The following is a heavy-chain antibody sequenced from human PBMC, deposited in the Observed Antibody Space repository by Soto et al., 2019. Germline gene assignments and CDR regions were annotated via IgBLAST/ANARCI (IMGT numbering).Heavy chain of an antibody. Sequence: GGSLRLSCAAAGFTFSSYAMHWVRQAPGKGLEWVAVISYDGSNKYYADSVKGRFTISRDNSKNTLYLQMNSLRAEDTAVYYCARGGSWTDAFDIWGQGTMVTVSS. CDR1: GFTFSSYA. D-gene: IGHD1-26*01. J-gene: IGHJ3*02. CDR2: ISYDGSNK. CDR3: ARGGSWTDAFDI. V-gene: IGHV3-30-3*01.